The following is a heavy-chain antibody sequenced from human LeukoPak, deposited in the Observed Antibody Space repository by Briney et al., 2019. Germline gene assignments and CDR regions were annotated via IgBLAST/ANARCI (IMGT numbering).Heavy chain of an antibody. D-gene: IGHD5-24*01. CDR2: INWTGRST. Sequence: PGGSLRLSCAASGFTFDDYGMSWVRQAPGKGLEWVSGINWTGRSTGYADSVKGRFTISRDSAKNSLYLQINSLRAEDTALYYCARNYGGYNGTDYWGQGTLVTVSS. CDR1: GFTFDDYG. CDR3: ARNYGGYNGTDY. V-gene: IGHV3-20*04. J-gene: IGHJ4*02.